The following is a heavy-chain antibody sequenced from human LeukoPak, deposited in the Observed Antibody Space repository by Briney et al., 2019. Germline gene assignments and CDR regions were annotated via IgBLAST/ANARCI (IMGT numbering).Heavy chain of an antibody. V-gene: IGHV1-2*02. CDR2: VNPNSGGT. D-gene: IGHD3-10*01. CDR1: GYTFTGDY. CDR3: ARAPIHYYGSGNWFDP. J-gene: IGHJ5*02. Sequence: ASVKVSCKASGYTFTGDYMHWVRQAPGQGLEWMGWVNPNSGGTNYAQKFQGRVTMARDTSISTAYMELSRLRSDDTAVYYCARAPIHYYGSGNWFDPWGQGTLVTVSS.